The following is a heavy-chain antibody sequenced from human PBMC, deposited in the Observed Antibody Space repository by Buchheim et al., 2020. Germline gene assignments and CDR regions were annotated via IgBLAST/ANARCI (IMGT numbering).Heavy chain of an antibody. V-gene: IGHV1-46*01. CDR2: INPSGGST. CDR3: ARGWGDYGSYFDY. D-gene: IGHD4-17*01. CDR1: GYIFTSYY. Sequence: QVQLVQSGAEVKKPGASVKVSCKASGYIFTSYYVHWVRQAPGQGLEWMGIINPSGGSTNYAQKFQGRVTMPRDTSTSTVSLELSSLKSEDTAVYYCARGWGDYGSYFDYWGQGTL. J-gene: IGHJ4*02.